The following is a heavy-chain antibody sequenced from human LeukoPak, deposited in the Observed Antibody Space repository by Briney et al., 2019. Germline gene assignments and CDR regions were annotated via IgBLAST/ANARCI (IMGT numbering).Heavy chain of an antibody. CDR2: IYYSGST. Sequence: SETLSLTCTVSGGSISSSSYYWGWIRQPPGKGLEWIGCIYYSGSTYYNPSLKSRVTISVDTSKNQFSLKLSSVTAADTAGYYCARDRFGATFYYYYMDVWGKGTTVTVSS. J-gene: IGHJ6*03. CDR3: ARDRFGATFYYYYMDV. CDR1: GGSISSSSYY. V-gene: IGHV4-39*07. D-gene: IGHD1-26*01.